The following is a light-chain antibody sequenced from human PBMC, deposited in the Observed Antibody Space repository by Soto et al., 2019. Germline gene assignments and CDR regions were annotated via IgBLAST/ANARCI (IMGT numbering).Light chain of an antibody. CDR2: GAS. CDR1: QGVSNN. CDR3: QQYNNWPPLT. J-gene: IGKJ4*01. V-gene: IGKV3-15*01. Sequence: EIVMTQSPATLSVSPGERATLSCRASQGVSNNLAWYQQKPGQAPRLLIYGASTRATGIPARFSGSGSGTEFTLTISSLQSEDFAVYYCQQYNNWPPLTFGGGTKVEIK.